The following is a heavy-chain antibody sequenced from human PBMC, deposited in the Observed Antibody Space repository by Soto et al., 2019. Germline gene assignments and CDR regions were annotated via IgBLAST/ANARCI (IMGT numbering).Heavy chain of an antibody. Sequence: QVQLVQSGAEVKKPGSSVKVSCKASGGTFSRYTITWVRQAPGQGLEWMGRIIPILGIVNYAQKFQGRVTIAADESTSTAYMALSSLRSEDTAVYYCATSPFFCSGGSCYSYGMDVWGQGTTVTVSS. CDR3: ATSPFFCSGGSCYSYGMDV. D-gene: IGHD2-15*01. J-gene: IGHJ6*02. V-gene: IGHV1-69*02. CDR2: IIPILGIV. CDR1: GGTFSRYT.